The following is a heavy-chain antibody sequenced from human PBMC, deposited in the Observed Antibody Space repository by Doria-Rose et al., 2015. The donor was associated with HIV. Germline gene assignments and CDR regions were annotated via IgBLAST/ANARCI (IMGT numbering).Heavy chain of an antibody. CDR2: IFSDDER. Sequence: QVQLVQSGLVPVKPTETLTLTCTVSGVSLSSPGMGVSWIRQPPGKALEWLANIFSDDERSYKTSLKSRLTISRGTSKSQVVLTMTDMDPVDTATYYCARIKSSRWYHKYYFDFWGQGTLVIVSA. D-gene: IGHD6-13*01. J-gene: IGHJ4*02. CDR3: ARIKSSRWYHKYYFDF. V-gene: IGHV2-26*01. CDR1: GVSLSSPGMG.